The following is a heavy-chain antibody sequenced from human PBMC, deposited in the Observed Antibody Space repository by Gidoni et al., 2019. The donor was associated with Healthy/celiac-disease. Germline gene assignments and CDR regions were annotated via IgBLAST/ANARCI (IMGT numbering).Heavy chain of an antibody. CDR1: GGSFCGYY. CDR3: ARVRSGWYERAFWFDP. J-gene: IGHJ5*02. D-gene: IGHD6-19*01. Sequence: QVQLQQWGAGLWKPSENLSRTCAVYGGSFCGYYWRWIRQPPGKGLEWIGEINHGGSTNYNPSLKSRVTISVDTSKNQFSLKLSSVTAADTAVYYCARVRSGWYERAFWFDPWGQGTLVTVSS. V-gene: IGHV4-34*01. CDR2: INHGGST.